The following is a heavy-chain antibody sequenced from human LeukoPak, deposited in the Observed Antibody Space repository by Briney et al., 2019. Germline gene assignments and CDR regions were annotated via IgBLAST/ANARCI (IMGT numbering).Heavy chain of an antibody. J-gene: IGHJ4*02. Sequence: PSETLSLTRPVSLDSTTSNFWSWVRQPPGKGLEWIGEIHRSGSPNYNPSLQSRVTISIDRSRNQIVLELSSVTAADTAVYYCAREILGGFNPGAYWGQGILVTVSS. CDR2: IHRSGSP. D-gene: IGHD1-14*01. V-gene: IGHV4-4*02. CDR1: LDSTTSNF. CDR3: AREILGGFNPGAY.